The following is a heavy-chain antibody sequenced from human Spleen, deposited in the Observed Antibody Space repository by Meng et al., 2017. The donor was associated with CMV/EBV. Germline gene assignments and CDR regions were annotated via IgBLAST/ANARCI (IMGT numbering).Heavy chain of an antibody. CDR2: ISGKSRKT. Sequence: GESLKISCAASGFTFSSYSMNWVRQAPGKGLEWVSAISGKSRKTYYADSVKSRFTISRDDSKNTVFLQMSSLRVEDTATYYCAKDRPSADRPYGMDVWGQGTTVTVSS. CDR1: GFTFSSYS. V-gene: IGHV3-23*01. D-gene: IGHD6-6*01. J-gene: IGHJ6*02. CDR3: AKDRPSADRPYGMDV.